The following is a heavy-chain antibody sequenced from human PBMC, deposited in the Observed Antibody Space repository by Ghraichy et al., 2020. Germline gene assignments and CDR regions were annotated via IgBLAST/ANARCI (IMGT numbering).Heavy chain of an antibody. J-gene: IGHJ5*02. CDR2: IYWNDDK. V-gene: IGHV2-5*01. D-gene: IGHD3-22*01. Sequence: PTLVKPTQTLTLTCTFSGFSLSTSGVGVAWIRQPPGKALEWLAVIYWNDDKRYSPSLQTRLTITKDTSKNQVVLTVSNMDPVDAGTYYCARAKYYYDDSRGVNWFDPWGQGTLVTVSS. CDR1: GFSLSTSGVG. CDR3: ARAKYYYDDSRGVNWFDP.